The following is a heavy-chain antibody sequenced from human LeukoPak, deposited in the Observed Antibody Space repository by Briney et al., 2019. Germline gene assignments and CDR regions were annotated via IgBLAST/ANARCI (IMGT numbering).Heavy chain of an antibody. CDR2: IYYSGST. CDR3: ARLERITIFGVVIDGMDV. J-gene: IGHJ6*02. V-gene: IGHV4-39*01. D-gene: IGHD3-3*01. CDR1: GGSISSSSYY. Sequence: SETLSLTCTVSGGSISSSSYYWGWIRQPPGKRLEWIGSIYYSGSTYYNPSLKSRVTISVDTSKNQFSLKLSSVTAADTAVYYCARLERITIFGVVIDGMDVWGQGTTVTVSS.